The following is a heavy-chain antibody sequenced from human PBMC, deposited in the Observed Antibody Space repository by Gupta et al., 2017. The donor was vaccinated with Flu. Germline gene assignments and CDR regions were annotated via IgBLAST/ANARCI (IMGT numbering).Heavy chain of an antibody. V-gene: IGHV3-7*01. J-gene: IGHJ4*02. CDR1: FTFRSYW. D-gene: IGHD5-18*01. CDR2: INQDGREI. Sequence: FTFRSYWMSCIRQAPGKGLEWVSNINQDGREINYVDSVKGRFTMSRDNAKNSLYLQINSLRLEDTAVYYCARDRGYLQHADWDQGTLVTVSS. CDR3: ARDRGYLQHAD.